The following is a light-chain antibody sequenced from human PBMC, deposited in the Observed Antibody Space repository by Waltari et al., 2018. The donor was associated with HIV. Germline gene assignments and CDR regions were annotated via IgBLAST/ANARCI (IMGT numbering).Light chain of an antibody. CDR3: QQREACPPT. V-gene: IGKV3-11*01. CDR1: QNVLNY. J-gene: IGKJ4*01. CDR2: DAS. Sequence: EIVLTQSPATLSLSPGEGATLSCKASQNVLNYIDWYQLKPGQVPRLLVHDASKRATGVPVRFSRSGSETNFTLTISGLDSEYVAIYYCQQREACPPTFGGVTNVEIK.